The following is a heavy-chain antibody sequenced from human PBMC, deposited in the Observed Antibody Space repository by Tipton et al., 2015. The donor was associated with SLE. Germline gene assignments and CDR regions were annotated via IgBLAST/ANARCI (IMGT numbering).Heavy chain of an antibody. CDR3: ARFDILLWFRGFDY. D-gene: IGHD3-10*01. V-gene: IGHV4-39*07. CDR2: IFYTGNT. Sequence: TLSLTCTVSGGSISSRTYYWGWIRQAPGKGLEWIGGIFYTGNTYYNPSLKSRVTISVDTSKNQFSLKLSSVTAADTAVYYCARFDILLWFRGFDYWGQGTLVHVSS. CDR1: GGSISSRTYY. J-gene: IGHJ4*02.